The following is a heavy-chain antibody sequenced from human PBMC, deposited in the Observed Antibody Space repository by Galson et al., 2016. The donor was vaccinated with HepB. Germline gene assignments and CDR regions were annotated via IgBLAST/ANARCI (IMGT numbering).Heavy chain of an antibody. D-gene: IGHD3-3*01. CDR1: GFTFSSYA. CDR3: AAMVAFWSGYPNYYYYAMDV. Sequence: SLRLSCAGSGFTFSSYAIHWVRQAPGKGLEWVAVISYDGSHKYYGDSVKGRFTLSRDNSNNTLYLQMNNLRPEDTAVYYCAAMVAFWSGYPNYYYYAMDVWGQGTTVTVSS. CDR2: ISYDGSHK. J-gene: IGHJ6*02. V-gene: IGHV3-30*01.